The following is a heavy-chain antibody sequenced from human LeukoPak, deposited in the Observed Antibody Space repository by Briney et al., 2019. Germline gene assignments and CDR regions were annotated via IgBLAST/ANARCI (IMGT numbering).Heavy chain of an antibody. V-gene: IGHV3-30*18. CDR1: GFSFISYG. D-gene: IGHD3-10*01. Sequence: GGSLRLSCAASGFSFISYGMHWVRQAPGKGLEGVGVISDDGRNKKYADSVKGRFTISRDNSKDTLYLQMNSLRAEDTALYYCAKDISRGSGSWTLFYYYGMDVWGQGTTVTVSS. J-gene: IGHJ6*02. CDR2: ISDDGRNK. CDR3: AKDISRGSGSWTLFYYYGMDV.